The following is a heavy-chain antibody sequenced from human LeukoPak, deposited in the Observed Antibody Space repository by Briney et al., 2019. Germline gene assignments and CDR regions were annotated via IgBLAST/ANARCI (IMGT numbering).Heavy chain of an antibody. D-gene: IGHD1-26*01. V-gene: IGHV4-31*03. Sequence: SETLSLTCTVSGGSISSGGYYWSWIRQHPGKGLEWIGYIYYSGSTYYNPSLKSRVTISVDTSKNQFSLKLSSVTAADTAVYYCARSQGEGVGATGDYYLDYWGQGTLVTVSS. CDR2: IYYSGST. CDR1: GGSISSGGYY. CDR3: ARSQGEGVGATGDYYLDY. J-gene: IGHJ4*02.